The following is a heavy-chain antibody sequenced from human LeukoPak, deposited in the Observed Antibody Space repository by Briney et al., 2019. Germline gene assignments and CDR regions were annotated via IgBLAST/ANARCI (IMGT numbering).Heavy chain of an antibody. CDR3: ARVASPARSYLDY. J-gene: IGHJ4*02. CDR1: AFTFSNYE. CDR2: ISARGGST. D-gene: IGHD6-13*01. V-gene: IGHV3-23*01. Sequence: GGSLRLSCAASAFTFSNYEMTWVRQIPGMGLEWVSGISARGGSTSYADSVKGRFTISRDNSKNTLYLQMNSLGAEDTAVYYCARVASPARSYLDYWGQGTLVTVSS.